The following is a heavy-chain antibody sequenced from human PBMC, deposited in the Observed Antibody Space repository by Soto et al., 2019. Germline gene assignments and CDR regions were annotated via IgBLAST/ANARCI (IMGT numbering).Heavy chain of an antibody. D-gene: IGHD2-2*01. J-gene: IGHJ6*02. V-gene: IGHV3-33*01. CDR2: IWYDGSNK. Sequence: GGSLRLSCAASGFTFSSYGMHWVRQAPGKGLEWVAVIWYDGSNKYYADSVKGRFTIPRDNSKNTLYLQMNSLRAEDTAVYYCAREPGSLPAAYYYYGMDVWGQGTTVTVSS. CDR3: AREPGSLPAAYYYYGMDV. CDR1: GFTFSSYG.